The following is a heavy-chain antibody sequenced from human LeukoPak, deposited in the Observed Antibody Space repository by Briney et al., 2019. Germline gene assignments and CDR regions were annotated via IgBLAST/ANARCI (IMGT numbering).Heavy chain of an antibody. D-gene: IGHD2-2*01. V-gene: IGHV3-23*01. Sequence: GGSLRLPCGACGFTLRSYAMTWVRQAPGKGLEGVATFSGAVTTPCHADSVKGRFTISRDNSKNTVYLQTNSLRADDTAAYYCAKASRATSSSAFCYHFDSWGPGTLVTVSS. J-gene: IGHJ4*02. CDR3: AKASRATSSSAFCYHFDS. CDR2: FSGAVTTP. CDR1: GFTLRSYA.